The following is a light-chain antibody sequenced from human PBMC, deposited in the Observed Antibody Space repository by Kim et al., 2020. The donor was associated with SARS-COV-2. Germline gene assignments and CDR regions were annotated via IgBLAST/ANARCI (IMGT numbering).Light chain of an antibody. Sequence: LSPGEKDTLSCRASQTVGSSYLAWYQHKPGQAPRLLIFDASSRAAGIPDRFSGSGSGTDFTLTVSRLEPEDFAVYYCHQYGSSPRTFGQGTKLEI. CDR2: DAS. V-gene: IGKV3-20*01. J-gene: IGKJ2*01. CDR1: QTVGSSY. CDR3: HQYGSSPRT.